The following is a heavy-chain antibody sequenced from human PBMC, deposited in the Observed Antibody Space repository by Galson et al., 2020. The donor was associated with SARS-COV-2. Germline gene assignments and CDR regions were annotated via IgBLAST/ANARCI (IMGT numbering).Heavy chain of an antibody. CDR2: IYHSGST. CDR3: ARADNPYGDLPYYFDY. CDR1: GYSISSGYY. Sequence: SETLSLTCTVSGYSISSGYYWGWIRQPPGKGLEWIGSIYHSGSTYYKPSLKSRVTISVDTSKNQFSLKLSSVTAADTAVYYCARADNPYGDLPYYFDYWGQGTLVTVSS. D-gene: IGHD4-17*01. J-gene: IGHJ4*02. V-gene: IGHV4-38-2*02.